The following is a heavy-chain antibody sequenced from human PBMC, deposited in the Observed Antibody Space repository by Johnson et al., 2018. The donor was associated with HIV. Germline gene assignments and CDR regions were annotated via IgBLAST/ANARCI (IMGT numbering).Heavy chain of an antibody. V-gene: IGHV3-20*01. CDR1: GFTFDDYG. CDR2: INWSGGSA. J-gene: IGHJ3*02. Sequence: VQLVESGGGVVRPGGSLRLSCAASGFTFDDYGMSWVRQAPGKGLEWVSGINWSGGSAGYALSVKGRFTISRDNAKNSLYLQMNSLRPEDTAVYHCARDPIAFRNYYGSGSAFDIWGQGTMVTVSS. D-gene: IGHD3-10*01. CDR3: ARDPIAFRNYYGSGSAFDI.